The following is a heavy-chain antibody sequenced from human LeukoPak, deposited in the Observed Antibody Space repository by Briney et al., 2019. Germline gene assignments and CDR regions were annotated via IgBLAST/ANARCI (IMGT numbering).Heavy chain of an antibody. D-gene: IGHD3-10*01. V-gene: IGHV3-7*01. J-gene: IGHJ4*02. Sequence: GGSLRLSCAASGFTFSSYWMSWVRQAPGKGLEWVANIKQDGSEKYYVDSVKGRFTISRDNAKNSLYLQMNSLRAEDTAVYYCASAYYYGSGSYLYYFDYWGQGTLVTVSS. CDR2: IKQDGSEK. CDR1: GFTFSSYW. CDR3: ASAYYYGSGSYLYYFDY.